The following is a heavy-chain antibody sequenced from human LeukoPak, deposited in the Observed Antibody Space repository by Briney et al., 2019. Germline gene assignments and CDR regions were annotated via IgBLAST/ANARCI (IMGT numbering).Heavy chain of an antibody. CDR3: ARVGATGTADY. Sequence: PGGSLRLSCVAFGFTFSDYYVSWIRQAPGKGLEWVSYISKSGSDTNFADSVRGRFTISRDNAKNSMYLQMNSLRGEDTAVYYCARVGATGTADYWGQGTLVTVS. D-gene: IGHD1-1*01. V-gene: IGHV3-11*06. CDR1: GFTFSDYY. CDR2: ISKSGSDT. J-gene: IGHJ4*02.